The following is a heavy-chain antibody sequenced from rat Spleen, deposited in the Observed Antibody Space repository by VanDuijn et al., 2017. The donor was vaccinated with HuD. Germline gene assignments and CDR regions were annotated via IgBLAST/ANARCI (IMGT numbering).Heavy chain of an antibody. CDR1: GYSIKSSYR. CDR2: INNAGST. D-gene: IGHD1-1*01. V-gene: IGHV3-3*01. CDR3: ARAYYNSGDYVMDA. J-gene: IGHJ4*01. Sequence: EVQLQESGPGLVKPSQSLSLTCSVTGYSIKSSYRWNWIRKFPGNKLEWMGYINNAGSTNNNPSPKSRISMTRDTSKNQLFLQVKSVTTEDTATYYCARAYYNSGDYVMDAWGQGASVTVSS.